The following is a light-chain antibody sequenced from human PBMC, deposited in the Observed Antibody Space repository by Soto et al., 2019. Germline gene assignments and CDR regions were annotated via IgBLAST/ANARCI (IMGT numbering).Light chain of an antibody. CDR1: SSNLAYNS. J-gene: IGLJ1*01. CDR3: GAWDDSLNVYV. V-gene: IGLV1-51*01. CDR2: DDN. Sequence: QSVLTQPPSVSAAPGQDVTISCSGSSSNLAYNSLSWYQQLPGTAAKLLIYDDNKRPSGIPARFSGSKSGTSATLGITGLETGDEADYYCGAWDDSLNVYVFGSGTKVTVL.